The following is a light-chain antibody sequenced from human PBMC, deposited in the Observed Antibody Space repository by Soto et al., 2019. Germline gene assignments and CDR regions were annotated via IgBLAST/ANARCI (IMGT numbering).Light chain of an antibody. CDR3: QQANSFPFT. CDR2: AAS. CDR1: LDIGYL. J-gene: IGKJ3*01. Sequence: DIQMTQSPSSVSASVGDRVTITCRASLDIGYLLAWYQQKAGRAPKLLIYAASTLEGGVPSRFSGSGSGTHFTLTISSLQPEDFATYYCQQANSFPFTFGPGTKVDMK. V-gene: IGKV1-12*01.